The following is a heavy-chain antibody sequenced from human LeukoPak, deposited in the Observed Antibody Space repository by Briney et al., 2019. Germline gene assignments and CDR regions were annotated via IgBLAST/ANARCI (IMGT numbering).Heavy chain of an antibody. Sequence: SETLSLTCTVSGGSISSYYWSWIRQPPGKGLEWIGYIYYSGNTNYNPSLKSRVTISVDTSKNQFSLKLSSVTAADTAVYYCARGSIVGATPFDYWGQGTLVTVSS. CDR2: IYYSGNT. CDR1: GGSISSYY. J-gene: IGHJ4*02. D-gene: IGHD1-26*01. CDR3: ARGSIVGATPFDY. V-gene: IGHV4-59*01.